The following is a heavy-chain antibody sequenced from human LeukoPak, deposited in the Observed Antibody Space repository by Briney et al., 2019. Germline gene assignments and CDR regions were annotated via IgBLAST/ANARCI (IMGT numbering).Heavy chain of an antibody. V-gene: IGHV5-51*01. CDR1: GYSFSSYW. D-gene: IGHD6-19*01. CDR2: IYPGDSDT. J-gene: IGHJ6*02. CDR3: ARRAGRGRGDMDV. Sequence: SGESLKISCKGSGYSFSSYWIDWVRQMPGKGLECMGIIYPGDSDTTYSPSFQGQVTISADKSISTAYLQWSSLKASDTAMYYCARRAGRGRGDMDVWGQGTTVTVSS.